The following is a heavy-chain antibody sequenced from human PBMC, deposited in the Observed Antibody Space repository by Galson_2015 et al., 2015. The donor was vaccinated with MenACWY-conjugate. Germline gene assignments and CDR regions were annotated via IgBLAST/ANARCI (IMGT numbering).Heavy chain of an antibody. CDR3: ARHPPGGRGMDV. CDR1: GYTFSTYW. D-gene: IGHD1-26*01. J-gene: IGHJ6*02. V-gene: IGHV5-51*01. CDR2: INPIDPNI. Sequence: QSGAEVKKPGESLKISCKGTGYTFSTYWIAWVRQMPGKGLEWVGLINPIDPNIRYSPSFQGQVTISVDRSINTAYLQWSSLKASDTAMYYCARHPPGGRGMDVWGQGTTVTVSS.